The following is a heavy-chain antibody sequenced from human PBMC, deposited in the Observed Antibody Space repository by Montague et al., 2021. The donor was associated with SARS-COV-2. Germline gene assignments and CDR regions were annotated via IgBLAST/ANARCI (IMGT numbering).Heavy chain of an antibody. V-gene: IGHV4-59*08. CDR2: IYYSGST. D-gene: IGHD2-15*01. CDR1: GGSISSYY. CDR3: AGHHPVGGLRP. J-gene: IGHJ5*01. Sequence: LSLPFTFSGGSISSYYWSWIRQPPGKGLEWIGNIYYSGSTNYNPSLKSRVTISVATSKNQYPLKLSPVTAAATAVYYCAGHHPVGGLRPWGQGTLVTVSS.